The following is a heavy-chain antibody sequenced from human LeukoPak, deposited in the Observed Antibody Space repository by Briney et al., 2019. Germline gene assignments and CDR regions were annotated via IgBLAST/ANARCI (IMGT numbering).Heavy chain of an antibody. CDR1: GGTFSSYA. CDR3: ARDLGIRLGDRWFNP. J-gene: IGHJ5*02. V-gene: IGHV1-69*13. D-gene: IGHD5-12*01. Sequence: SVKVSCKASGGTFSSYAISWVRQAPGQGLEWMGGIIPIFGTANYAQKFQGRVTITADESTSTAYMELSSLRSEDTAVYYCARDLGIRLGDRWFNPWGQGTLVTVSS. CDR2: IIPIFGTA.